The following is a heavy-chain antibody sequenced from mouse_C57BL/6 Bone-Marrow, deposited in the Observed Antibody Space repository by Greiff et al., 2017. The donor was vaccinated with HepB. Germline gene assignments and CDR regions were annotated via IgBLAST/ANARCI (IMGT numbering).Heavy chain of an antibody. CDR2: IYPRDGSN. J-gene: IGHJ3*01. Sequence: VKVVESDAELVKPGASVKISCKVSGYTFTDHTIHWMKQRPEQGLEWIGYIYPRDGSNKYNEKVKGKSTLTADNYSNTAYMLINSLTAEDSAVYVCASPGGSSYVRFAYWGQGTLVTVSA. CDR1: GYTFTDHT. CDR3: ASPGGSSYVRFAY. V-gene: IGHV1-78*01. D-gene: IGHD1-1*01.